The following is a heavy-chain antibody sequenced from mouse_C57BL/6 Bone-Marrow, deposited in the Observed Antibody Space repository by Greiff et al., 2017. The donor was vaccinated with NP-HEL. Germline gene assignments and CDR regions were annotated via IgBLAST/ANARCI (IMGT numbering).Heavy chain of an antibody. Sequence: VQLQQSGAELVKPGASVKLSCKASGYTFTSYWMHWVKQRPGQGLEWIGMIHPNSGSTNYNEKFKSKATLTVDKSSSTAYMQLSSLTSEDSAVYYCARRDYGSSYWYFDVWGKGTTVTVSS. CDR2: IHPNSGST. D-gene: IGHD1-1*01. V-gene: IGHV1-64*01. CDR3: ARRDYGSSYWYFDV. CDR1: GYTFTSYW. J-gene: IGHJ1*03.